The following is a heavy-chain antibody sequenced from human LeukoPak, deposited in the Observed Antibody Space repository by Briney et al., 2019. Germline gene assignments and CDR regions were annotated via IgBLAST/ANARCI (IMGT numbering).Heavy chain of an antibody. Sequence: GGSLRLSCAASGFTFSSYAMHWVRQAPGKGLEWVAVISYDGSNKYYADSVKGRFTIPRDNSKNTLYLQMNSLRAEDTAVYYCARGGYYHNWGQGTLVTVSS. D-gene: IGHD3-9*01. CDR2: ISYDGSNK. CDR3: ARGGYYHN. V-gene: IGHV3-30-3*01. J-gene: IGHJ4*02. CDR1: GFTFSSYA.